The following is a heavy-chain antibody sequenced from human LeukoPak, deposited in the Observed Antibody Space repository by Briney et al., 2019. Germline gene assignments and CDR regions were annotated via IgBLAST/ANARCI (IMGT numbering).Heavy chain of an antibody. D-gene: IGHD4-17*01. V-gene: IGHV1-8*03. Sequence: ASVKVSCKASGYTFTSYDINWVRQATGQRLEWMGWMNPNSGNTGYAQKFQGRVTITRNTSISTAYMELSSLRSEDTAVYYCARGYTTSQGDDNWFDPWGQGTLVTVSS. CDR3: ARGYTTSQGDDNWFDP. J-gene: IGHJ5*02. CDR1: GYTFTSYD. CDR2: MNPNSGNT.